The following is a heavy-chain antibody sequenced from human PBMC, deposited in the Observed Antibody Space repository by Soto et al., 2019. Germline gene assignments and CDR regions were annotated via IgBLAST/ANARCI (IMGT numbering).Heavy chain of an antibody. CDR2: ISGSGGST. CDR3: AKENGYSSSWFEFDY. J-gene: IGHJ4*01. Sequence: EVQLLESGGGLVQPGGSLRLSCAASGFTFSSYAMSWVRQAPGKGLEWVSAISGSGGSTYYADSVKGRFTISRDNSKKTLYRQMNSLRAADTAVYYCAKENGYSSSWFEFDYWGHGTIVTVSS. CDR1: GFTFSSYA. D-gene: IGHD6-13*01. V-gene: IGHV3-23*01.